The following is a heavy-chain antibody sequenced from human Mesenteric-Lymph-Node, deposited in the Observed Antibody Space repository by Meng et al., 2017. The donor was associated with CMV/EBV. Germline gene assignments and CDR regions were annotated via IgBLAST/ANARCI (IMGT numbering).Heavy chain of an antibody. CDR2: IGRRGSTI. Sequence: GESLKISCAASGFTFSNYEMNWVRQAPGKGLEWVSYIGRRGSTIYYADSVKGRFTISRDNAKNSLYLQMNSLRAEDTAVYYCAREIVVVPAITLVAFYYYYGMDVWGQGTTVTVSS. D-gene: IGHD2-2*01. CDR3: AREIVVVPAITLVAFYYYYGMDV. CDR1: GFTFSNYE. J-gene: IGHJ6*02. V-gene: IGHV3-48*03.